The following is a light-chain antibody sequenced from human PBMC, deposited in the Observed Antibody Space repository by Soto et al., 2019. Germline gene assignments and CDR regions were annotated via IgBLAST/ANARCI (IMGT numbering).Light chain of an antibody. J-gene: IGLJ1*01. Sequence: QSVLTQPASVSGSPGQSITISCTGTSCDVGGYNYVSWYQHHPGKAPKLMIYDVSNRPSGVSNRFSGSKSGNTASLTISGLQPEDEADYYCCSDTTSNTRQIVFGTGTKVTVL. CDR3: CSDTTSNTRQIV. V-gene: IGLV2-14*03. CDR1: SCDVGGYNY. CDR2: DVS.